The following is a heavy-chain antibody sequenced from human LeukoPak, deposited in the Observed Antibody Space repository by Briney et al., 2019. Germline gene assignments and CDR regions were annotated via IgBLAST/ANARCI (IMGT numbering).Heavy chain of an antibody. CDR3: ARAPATNEWRCMDY. J-gene: IGHJ4*02. V-gene: IGHV3-23*01. D-gene: IGHD2-8*02. CDR1: GFTFSNYA. Sequence: GGSLRLSCAASGFTFSNYAMTWVRQAPGKGLEWVSAISGSGGSTYYADPVKGRFTISRDNAKNSLYLQMNSLRAEDTAVYYCARAPATNEWRCMDYWGQGTLVTVSS. CDR2: ISGSGGST.